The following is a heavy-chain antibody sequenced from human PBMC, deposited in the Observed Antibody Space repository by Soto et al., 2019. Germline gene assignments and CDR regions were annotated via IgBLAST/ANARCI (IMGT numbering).Heavy chain of an antibody. J-gene: IGHJ3*02. CDR3: ARDDGQSRDVFDI. CDR1: GYTFTGYY. V-gene: IGHV1-2*02. CDR2: INPSSGGT. Sequence: GASVKVSCKASGYTFTGYYMNWVRQAPGQGFEWVGWINPSSGGTNYAQRLEGRVTMTRDTSISTVYMELSGLTSDDTAMFYCARDDGQSRDVFDIWGQGTLVTVSS.